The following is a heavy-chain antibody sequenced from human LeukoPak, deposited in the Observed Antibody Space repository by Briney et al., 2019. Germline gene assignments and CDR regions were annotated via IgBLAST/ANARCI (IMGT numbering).Heavy chain of an antibody. CDR2: ISSGGTTI. V-gene: IGHV3-48*01. CDR1: GFTFSGYS. D-gene: IGHD6-13*01. CDR3: ARVEGYSSSWPDY. J-gene: IGHJ4*02. Sequence: GGSLRLSCAASGFTFSGYSMNWVRQAPGKGLEWVSYISSGGTTIYYADSVKGRFTISRDNSKNTLYLQMNSLRAEDTAVYYCARVEGYSSSWPDYWGQGTLVTVSS.